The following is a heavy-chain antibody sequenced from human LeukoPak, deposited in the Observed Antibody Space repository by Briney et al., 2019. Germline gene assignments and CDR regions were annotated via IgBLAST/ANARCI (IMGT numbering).Heavy chain of an antibody. D-gene: IGHD3-10*01. CDR2: IYHSGST. J-gene: IGHJ5*02. Sequence: SETLSLTCTVSGYSISSGYYWGWIRQPPGKGLEWIGSIYHSGSTYYNPSLKSRVIISVDTSKNQFSLKLSSVTAADTAVYYCARSSEDFYGSGKFDPWGQGTLVTVSS. CDR3: ARSSEDFYGSGKFDP. V-gene: IGHV4-38-2*02. CDR1: GYSISSGYY.